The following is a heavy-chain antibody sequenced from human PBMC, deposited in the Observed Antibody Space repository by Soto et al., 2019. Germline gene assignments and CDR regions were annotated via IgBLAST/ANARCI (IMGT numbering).Heavy chain of an antibody. CDR1: GFTFSSYA. V-gene: IGHV3-23*01. J-gene: IGHJ6*03. Sequence: EVQLLESGGGLVQPGGSLRLSCAASGFTFSSYAMSWVRQAPGKGLEWVSAISGSGGSTYYADSVKGRFTISRDNSKNTLYLQLNSLRAEDTAVYYCAKRGRDYYYYYMDVWGRGTTVTVSS. CDR2: ISGSGGST. CDR3: AKRGRDYYYYYMDV.